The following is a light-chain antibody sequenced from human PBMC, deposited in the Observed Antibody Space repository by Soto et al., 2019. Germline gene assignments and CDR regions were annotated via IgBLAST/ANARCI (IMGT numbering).Light chain of an antibody. Sequence: ERVMTQSPATMSVSPGERATLSCRASQSVSTNLAWYQQKPGQAPRLLIYGASTRATGIPARFSGSGSGTEFTLTISSLQSEDFAVYYCQQYNNWTPWTFGQGTKVELK. CDR2: GAS. J-gene: IGKJ1*01. CDR3: QQYNNWTPWT. CDR1: QSVSTN. V-gene: IGKV3-15*01.